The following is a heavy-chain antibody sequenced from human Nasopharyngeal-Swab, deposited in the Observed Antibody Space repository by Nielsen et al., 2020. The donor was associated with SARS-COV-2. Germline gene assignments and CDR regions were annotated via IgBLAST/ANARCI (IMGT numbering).Heavy chain of an antibody. CDR3: ATMTAGGFDI. V-gene: IGHV4-59*08. Sequence: SETLSLTCTVSVDSISSYHWNWIRQSPGKGLEWIGYVYYSGNTNYNPSLKSRVTISVATSKNQFSLRLSSVTAADTAVYYCATMTAGGFDIWGQGTMVTVSS. CDR1: VDSISSYH. D-gene: IGHD2-21*02. J-gene: IGHJ3*02. CDR2: VYYSGNT.